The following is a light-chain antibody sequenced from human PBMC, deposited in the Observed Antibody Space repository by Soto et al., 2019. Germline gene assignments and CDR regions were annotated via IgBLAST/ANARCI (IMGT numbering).Light chain of an antibody. J-gene: IGLJ2*01. CDR1: SSDVGNYNY. CDR2: EVS. V-gene: IGLV2-14*01. CDR3: SSHTAGSTL. Sequence: QSALTQPASVSGSPGQSINISCTGTSSDVGNYNYVSWYQQYPGKAPKLMIYEVSHRPSGVSNRFSGSKSDNMASLTISGLQAEDEADYYCSSHTAGSTLFGGGTKLTVL.